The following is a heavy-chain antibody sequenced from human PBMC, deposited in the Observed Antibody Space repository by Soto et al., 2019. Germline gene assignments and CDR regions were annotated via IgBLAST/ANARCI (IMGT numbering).Heavy chain of an antibody. J-gene: IGHJ6*03. Sequence: VASVKVSCKASGYTFTSYGISWVRQAPGQGLEWMGWISAYNGNTNYAQKLQGRVTMTTDTSTSTAYMELRSLRSDDTAVYYCARDGDTVTTFYYYYYMDVWGKGTTVTVSS. CDR3: ARDGDTVTTFYYYYYMDV. CDR1: GYTFTSYG. D-gene: IGHD4-17*01. V-gene: IGHV1-18*01. CDR2: ISAYNGNT.